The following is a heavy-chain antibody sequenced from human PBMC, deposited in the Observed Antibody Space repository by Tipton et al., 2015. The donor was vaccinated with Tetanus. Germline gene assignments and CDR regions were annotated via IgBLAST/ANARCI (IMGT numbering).Heavy chain of an antibody. D-gene: IGHD3-22*01. CDR2: ISYDGNAD. V-gene: IGHV3-30-3*01. CDR1: GFTFSRYA. CDR3: ARDRQVVITAYYFDY. Sequence: SLRLSCAASGFTFSRYAMNWVRQAPGKGLEWVAVISYDGNADSYGDSVKGRFTISRDNSKNTLYLQMNSLRPEDTAVYYCARDRQVVITAYYFDYWGQGTLVTVPS. J-gene: IGHJ4*02.